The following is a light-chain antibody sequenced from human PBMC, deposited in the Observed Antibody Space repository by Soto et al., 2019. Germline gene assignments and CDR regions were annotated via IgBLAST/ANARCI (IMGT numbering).Light chain of an antibody. CDR1: QSINTIC. CDR2: GAS. J-gene: IGKJ1*01. CDR3: QQYGSSRWT. V-gene: IGKV3-20*01. Sequence: EIVLTQSPGTLSLSPGERATLSCRASQSINTICLAWYQQKPGQAPKLLIHGASNRATDIPDRFSGSGSGTDFTLTISRLEPEDFAVYYCQQYGSSRWTFGQGTKVEIK.